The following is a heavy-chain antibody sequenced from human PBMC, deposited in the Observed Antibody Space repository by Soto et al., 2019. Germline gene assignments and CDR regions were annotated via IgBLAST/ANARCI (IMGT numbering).Heavy chain of an antibody. CDR2: ISAYNGNT. J-gene: IGHJ6*02. CDR3: ARDGFYYYISGYYLQGPTYYYYGMDV. Sequence: GASVKVSCKASGYTFTSYGISWVRQAPGQGLEWMGWISAYNGNTNYAQKLQGRVTMTTDTSTSTAYMELRILRSDDSAVYYCARDGFYYYISGYYLQGPTYYYYGMDVWGQGTTVTVSS. V-gene: IGHV1-18*01. CDR1: GYTFTSYG. D-gene: IGHD3-22*01.